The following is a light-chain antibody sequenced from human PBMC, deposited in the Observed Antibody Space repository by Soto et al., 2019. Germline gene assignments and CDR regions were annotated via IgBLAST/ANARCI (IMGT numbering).Light chain of an antibody. CDR1: QDISNY. Sequence: DIQMTQSPSSLSASVGDRVTITCEASQDISNYLNWYQQKPGNGPKLLIYDASILETGVPSRFSGSGSGTDFTLTITSLQPEDIATYYCQQFDDLPLTFGGGTKVDIK. V-gene: IGKV1-33*01. J-gene: IGKJ4*01. CDR2: DAS. CDR3: QQFDDLPLT.